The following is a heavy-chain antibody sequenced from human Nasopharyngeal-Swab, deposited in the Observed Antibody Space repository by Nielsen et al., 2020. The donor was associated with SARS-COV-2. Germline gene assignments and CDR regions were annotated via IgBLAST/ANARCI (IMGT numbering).Heavy chain of an antibody. J-gene: IGHJ6*02. D-gene: IGHD3-16*02. CDR2: INQDGSEK. CDR1: GFTFSSYW. V-gene: IGHV3-7*01. CDR3: ARDKGLRDYVWGSYCSSYYYYNGMDV. Sequence: GESLKISCAASGFTFSSYWMSWVRQAPGKGLEWVANINQDGSEKYYVDSVKGRFTISRDNAKNSLYLQMNSLRAEDTAVYYCARDKGLRDYVWGSYCSSYYYYNGMDVWGQGTTVTVSS.